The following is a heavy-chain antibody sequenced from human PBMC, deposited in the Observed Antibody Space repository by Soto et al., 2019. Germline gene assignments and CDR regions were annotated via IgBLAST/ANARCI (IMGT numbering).Heavy chain of an antibody. Sequence: QLVASGGGLVQPGGSLRHSCVAPGLILSPHDRHWFRDTPGQGLEWVSGIGTLGDPFYGASVKGRFTISRENAKNSLYLQMNSLTVGDTAVYYCVRGRSFDFASTPPPTFGPWGQGTLVTVSS. V-gene: IGHV3-13*05. CDR1: GLILSPHD. CDR2: IGTLGDP. D-gene: IGHD3-9*01. CDR3: VRGRSFDFASTPPPTFGP. J-gene: IGHJ5*02.